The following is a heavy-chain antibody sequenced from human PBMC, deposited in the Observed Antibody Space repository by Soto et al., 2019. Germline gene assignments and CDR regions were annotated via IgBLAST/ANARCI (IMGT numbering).Heavy chain of an antibody. CDR2: ISGSGSST. V-gene: IGHV3-23*01. CDR3: ARRSPSWAFDI. D-gene: IGHD2-15*01. J-gene: IGHJ3*02. CDR1: GFTFSSYA. Sequence: GGSLRLSCAASGFTFSSYAMNWVRQAPGKGLEWVSVISGSGSSTYYADSVKGRFTISRDNSKNTLYLQMSSLRAEDTAVYYRARRSPSWAFDIWGQGTTVTVSS.